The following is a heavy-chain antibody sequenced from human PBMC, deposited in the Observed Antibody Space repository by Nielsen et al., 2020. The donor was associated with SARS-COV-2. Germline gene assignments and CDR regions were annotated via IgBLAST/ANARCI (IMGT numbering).Heavy chain of an antibody. D-gene: IGHD3-22*01. CDR2: ISSSSSTI. J-gene: IGHJ3*02. V-gene: IGHV3-11*01. Sequence: GGSLRLSCAASGFTFSDYYMSWIRQAPGKGLEWVSYISSSSSTIYYADSVKGRFTISRDNSKNTLYLQMNSLRAEDTAVYYCAKDSSSSGYSAFDIWGQGTMVTVSS. CDR3: AKDSSSSGYSAFDI. CDR1: GFTFSDYY.